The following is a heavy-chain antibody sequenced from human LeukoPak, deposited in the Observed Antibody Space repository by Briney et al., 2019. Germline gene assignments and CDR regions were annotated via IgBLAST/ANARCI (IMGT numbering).Heavy chain of an antibody. CDR3: ARCKGIAAAGTLNG. J-gene: IGHJ4*02. Sequence: GGSLRLSCAASGFTFCDYYMSWIRQAPGKGLEWVSYISSSGSTIYYADSVKGRFTISRDNAKNSLYLQMNSLRAEDTAVYYCARCKGIAAAGTLNGWGQGTLVTVSS. CDR2: ISSSGSTI. CDR1: GFTFCDYY. D-gene: IGHD6-13*01. V-gene: IGHV3-11*01.